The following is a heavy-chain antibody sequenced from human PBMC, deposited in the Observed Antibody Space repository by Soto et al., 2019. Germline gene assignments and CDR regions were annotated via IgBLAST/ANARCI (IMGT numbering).Heavy chain of an antibody. V-gene: IGHV4-34*01. CDR3: ARHHYDILTGYYKGAFDI. CDR1: GGSFSGYY. CDR2: INHSGST. Sequence: QVQLQQWGAGLLKPSETLSLTCAVYGGSFSGYYWSWIRQPPGKGLEWIGEINHSGSTNYNPSLKSRVTISVDTSKNQFSLKLSSVTAADTAVYYCARHHYDILTGYYKGAFDIWGQGTMVTVSS. D-gene: IGHD3-9*01. J-gene: IGHJ3*02.